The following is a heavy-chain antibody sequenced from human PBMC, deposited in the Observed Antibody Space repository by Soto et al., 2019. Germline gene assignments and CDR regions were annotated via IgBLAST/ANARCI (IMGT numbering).Heavy chain of an antibody. CDR1: GGSISSGGYY. J-gene: IGHJ6*02. Sequence: SETLSLTCTVSGGSISSGGYYWSWIRQHPGKGLEWIGYIYYSGSTYYNPSLKSRVTISVDTSKNQFSLKLSSVTAADTAVYYCARGIWAAAGTNYYYYYGMDVWGQGTTVTVSS. D-gene: IGHD6-13*01. V-gene: IGHV4-31*03. CDR2: IYYSGST. CDR3: ARGIWAAAGTNYYYYYGMDV.